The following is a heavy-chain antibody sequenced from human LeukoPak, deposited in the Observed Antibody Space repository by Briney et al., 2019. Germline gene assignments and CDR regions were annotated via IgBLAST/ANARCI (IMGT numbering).Heavy chain of an antibody. CDR3: ARAGYDSSGYWFDP. CDR1: GYTFTTYD. V-gene: IGHV1-8*01. Sequence: ASVKVSCKASGYTFTTYDINWVRQATGQGLEWMGWMNPNSGNAGYSQKFQGRVTMTRNTSINTAYMELSSLTSEDTAVYYCARAGYDSSGYWFDPWGQGTLVTVSS. CDR2: MNPNSGNA. J-gene: IGHJ5*02. D-gene: IGHD3-22*01.